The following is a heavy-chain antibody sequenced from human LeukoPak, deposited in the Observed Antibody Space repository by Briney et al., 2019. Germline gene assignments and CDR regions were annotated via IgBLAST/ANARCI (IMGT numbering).Heavy chain of an antibody. V-gene: IGHV3-30*02. CDR2: IRYDGSNK. Sequence: PGGSLRLSCAASGFTFSSYGMHWVRQAPGKGLEWVAFIRYDGSNKYYADSVKGRFTISGDNSKNTLYLQMNSLRAEDTAVYYCAKDYYDSSGYYYHPYWGQGTLVTVSS. CDR3: AKDYYDSSGYYYHPY. J-gene: IGHJ4*02. CDR1: GFTFSSYG. D-gene: IGHD3-22*01.